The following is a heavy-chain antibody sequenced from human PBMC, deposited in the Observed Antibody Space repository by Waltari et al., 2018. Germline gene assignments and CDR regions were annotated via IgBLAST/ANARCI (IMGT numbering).Heavy chain of an antibody. J-gene: IGHJ5*02. Sequence: QVQLVQSGAEVKKPGASVKVSCKASGYTFSDYGISWVRQAPGQGLEWMGWISGNKGQKNHAQKFQGRLIMTEDTSATTVYMELTYLTSDDTAVYYCARERHRLMEEGYLMALDPWGQGTLVTVSS. CDR3: ARERHRLMEEGYLMALDP. CDR2: ISGNKGQK. D-gene: IGHD2-21*01. CDR1: GYTFSDYG. V-gene: IGHV1-18*01.